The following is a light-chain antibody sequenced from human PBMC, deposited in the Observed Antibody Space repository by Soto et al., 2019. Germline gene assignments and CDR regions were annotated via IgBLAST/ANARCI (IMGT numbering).Light chain of an antibody. CDR1: QTVSSNY. CDR2: GAS. CDR3: QQYTNWPPIT. V-gene: IGKV3-20*01. Sequence: EIILTQSPDTLSLSPWERATLSCRASQTVSSNYLAWCQQRPGQAPRLLIYGASTRAAGIPDRFSGSGSGTDFTLTITRLEPEDSAVYYCQQYTNWPPITFGQGTRLEIK. J-gene: IGKJ5*01.